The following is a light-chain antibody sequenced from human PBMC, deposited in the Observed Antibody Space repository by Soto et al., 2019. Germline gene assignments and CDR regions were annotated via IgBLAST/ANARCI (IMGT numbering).Light chain of an antibody. CDR3: QQYGSSGT. CDR2: GAS. Sequence: EIVLTQSPGTLSLSPGERATLSCRAGQSVSSTYLIWYQQKPGQAPRLLIYGASSRATGVPDRFSGSGSGTDFTLTISRLEPEDFAVYYCQQYGSSGTFGQGTKV. J-gene: IGKJ1*01. V-gene: IGKV3-20*01. CDR1: QSVSSTY.